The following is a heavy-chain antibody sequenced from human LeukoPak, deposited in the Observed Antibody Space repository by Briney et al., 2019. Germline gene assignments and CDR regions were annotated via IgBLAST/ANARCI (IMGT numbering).Heavy chain of an antibody. CDR3: ARDRGYCRGGRCYSNYFDL. J-gene: IGHJ4*02. V-gene: IGHV3-33*08. D-gene: IGHD2-15*01. Sequence: GSLRLSCAASGFTFSSFGMHWVRQAPGKGLEWVALTWSDGSDYFYPDSVKGRFTISRDNSKNTVYLQMNSLRDEDTAVYFCARDRGYCRGGRCYSNYFDLWGQGTLVTVSS. CDR1: GFTFSSFG. CDR2: TWSDGSDY.